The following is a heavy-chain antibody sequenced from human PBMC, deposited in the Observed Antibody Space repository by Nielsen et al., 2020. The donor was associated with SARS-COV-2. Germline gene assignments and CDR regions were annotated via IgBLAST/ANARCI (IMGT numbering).Heavy chain of an antibody. CDR3: TRDPGYYHGMDV. Sequence: SQTLSLTCAISGDSVSSNSAAWNWIRQSPSRGLEWLGRIYYRSKWFYEYATFVRSRITIGPDTSKNHFSLHLNSVTSEDTAMYYCTRDPGYYHGMDVWGQGTTVIVSS. J-gene: IGHJ6*02. CDR2: IYYRSKWFY. V-gene: IGHV6-1*01. CDR1: GDSVSSNSAA.